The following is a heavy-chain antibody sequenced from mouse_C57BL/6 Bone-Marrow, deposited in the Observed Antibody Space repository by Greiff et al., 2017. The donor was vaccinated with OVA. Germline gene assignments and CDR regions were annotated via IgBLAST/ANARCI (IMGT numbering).Heavy chain of an antibody. CDR1: GYTFTSYG. CDR2: IYPRSGNT. J-gene: IGHJ3*01. V-gene: IGHV1-81*01. Sequence: QVQLQQSGAELARPGASVKLSCKASGYTFTSYGISWVKQRTGQGLEWIGEIYPRSGNTYYNEKFKGKATLTADKSSRTAYMGLRSLTSEDSAVYFCARTRRGFAYWGQGTLVTVSA. CDR3: ARTRRGFAY.